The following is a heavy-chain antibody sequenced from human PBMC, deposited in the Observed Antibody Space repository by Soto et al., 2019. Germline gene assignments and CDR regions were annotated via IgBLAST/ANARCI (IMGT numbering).Heavy chain of an antibody. Sequence: QVQLQESGPGLVKPSGTLSLTCAVSGDSISSSNWWSWVRQPPGKGLEWIGEIYHSGNTNYNPSLKSRVTISVDKSKNQFSLKLTSVTAADTALYYCARDRSGNYHEYYFDSWGQGTLVTVSS. CDR1: GDSISSSNW. D-gene: IGHD1-26*01. CDR2: IYHSGNT. CDR3: ARDRSGNYHEYYFDS. V-gene: IGHV4-4*02. J-gene: IGHJ4*02.